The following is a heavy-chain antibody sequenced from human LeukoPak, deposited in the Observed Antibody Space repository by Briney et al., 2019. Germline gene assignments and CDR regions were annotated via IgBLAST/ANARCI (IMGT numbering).Heavy chain of an antibody. Sequence: GGSLRLSCAASGFTFSRYSMNWVRQAPGKGLEWVSSISISSSYIYYADSVKGRFTMSRDNAKNSLYLQVNSLRAEDTAVYYCARGGRKSRGVDIVRKKETGYYYYMDVWGKGTTVTVSS. CDR1: GFTFSRYS. J-gene: IGHJ6*03. CDR2: ISISSSYI. CDR3: ARGGRKSRGVDIVRKKETGYYYYMDV. V-gene: IGHV3-21*01. D-gene: IGHD2-15*01.